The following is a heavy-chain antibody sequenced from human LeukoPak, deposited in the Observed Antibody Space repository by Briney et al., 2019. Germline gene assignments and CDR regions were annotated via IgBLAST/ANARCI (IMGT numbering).Heavy chain of an antibody. D-gene: IGHD2-8*01. CDR1: GDSVSSSSVA. Sequence: SQTLSLTCAISGDSVSSSSVAWNWIRQSPSRGLEWLGRTYYWSKWYNDYAVSVKGRITINPDTSKNHFSLHLNSVTPEDTAVYYCARGKMATGLDYWGQGTLVTVSS. CDR2: TYYWSKWYN. J-gene: IGHJ4*02. V-gene: IGHV6-1*01. CDR3: ARGKMATGLDY.